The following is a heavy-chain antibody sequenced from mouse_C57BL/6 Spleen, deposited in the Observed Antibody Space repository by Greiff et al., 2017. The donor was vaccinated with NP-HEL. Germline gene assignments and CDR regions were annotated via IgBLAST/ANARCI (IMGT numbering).Heavy chain of an antibody. CDR1: GFTFSSYG. D-gene: IGHD3-2*02. J-gene: IGHJ2*01. CDR3: ARQGQLRLQPADY. CDR2: ISSGGSYT. Sequence: EVQLVESGGDLVKPGGSLKLSCAASGFTFSSYGMSWVRQTPDKRLEWVATISSGGSYTYYPDSVKGRFTISRDNAKNTLYLQMSSLKSEDTAMYYCARQGQLRLQPADYWGQGTTLTVSS. V-gene: IGHV5-6*01.